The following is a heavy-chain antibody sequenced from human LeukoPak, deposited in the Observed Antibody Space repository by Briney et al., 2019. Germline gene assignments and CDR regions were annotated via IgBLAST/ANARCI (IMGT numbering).Heavy chain of an antibody. CDR2: IIPIFGTA. CDR3: ARVIDTAMAWYFDL. D-gene: IGHD5-18*01. V-gene: IGHV1-69*13. Sequence: SVNVSCRASGGTFSSYAISWVRQAPGQGLEWMGGIIPIFGTANYAQKFQGRVTITADESTSTAYMELSSLRSEDTAVYYCARVIDTAMAWYFDLWGRGTLVTVSS. J-gene: IGHJ2*01. CDR1: GGTFSSYA.